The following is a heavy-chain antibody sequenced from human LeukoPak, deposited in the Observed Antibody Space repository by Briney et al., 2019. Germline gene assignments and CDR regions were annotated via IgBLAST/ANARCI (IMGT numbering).Heavy chain of an antibody. Sequence: PSETLSLTCTVSGGSISSYYWSWIRQPAGKGLEWIGRIYTSGITNYNPSLKSRVTMSVDTSKNQFSLKLTSVTAADTAVYYCARVRSHREPIQPWGQGTLVTVSS. CDR3: ARVRSHREPIQP. D-gene: IGHD5-18*01. V-gene: IGHV4-4*07. CDR1: GGSISSYY. CDR2: IYTSGIT. J-gene: IGHJ4*02.